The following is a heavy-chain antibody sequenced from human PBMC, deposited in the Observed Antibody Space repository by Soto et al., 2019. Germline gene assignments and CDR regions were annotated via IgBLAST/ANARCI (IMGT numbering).Heavy chain of an antibody. CDR3: ASLLRLFPSEKPGYSSGWGYYYYGMDV. CDR2: IIPIFGTA. J-gene: IGHJ6*02. D-gene: IGHD6-19*01. V-gene: IGHV1-69*13. CDR1: GGTFSSYA. Sequence: GASVKVSCKASGGTFSSYAISWVRQAPGQGLEWMGGIIPIFGTANYTQKFQGRVTITADESTSTAYMELSSLRSEDTAVYYCASLLRLFPSEKPGYSSGWGYYYYGMDVWGQGTTVTISS.